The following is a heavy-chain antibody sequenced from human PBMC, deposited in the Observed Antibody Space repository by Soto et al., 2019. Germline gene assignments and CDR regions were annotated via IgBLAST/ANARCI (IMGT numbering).Heavy chain of an antibody. CDR2: INPSGGST. J-gene: IGHJ3*02. CDR1: GYTLTSYV. CDR3: TRAPSYGAFDI. D-gene: IGHD4-17*01. Sequence: APVKVSCKASGYTLTSYVMHWVRQAPGQGLEWMGIINPSGGSTTYAQKFQGRVTMTRDTSTSTVYMELSSLRSEDTAVYYCTRAPSYGAFDIWGQGTMVTVSS. V-gene: IGHV1-46*03.